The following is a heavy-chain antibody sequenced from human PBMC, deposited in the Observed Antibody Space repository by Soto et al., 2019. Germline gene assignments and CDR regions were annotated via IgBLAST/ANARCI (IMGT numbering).Heavy chain of an antibody. CDR2: ISYDGSNK. V-gene: IGHV3-30*18. CDR3: VKDMGYCSGGSCYWGAYFYYYMDV. Sequence: GGSLRLSCAASGFTFSSYGMHWVRQAPGKGLEWVAVISYDGSNKYYADSVKGRFTISRDNSKNTLYLQMNSLTAEDTAVYYCVKDMGYCSGGSCYWGAYFYYYMDVWGKGTTVTVSS. D-gene: IGHD2-15*01. J-gene: IGHJ6*03. CDR1: GFTFSSYG.